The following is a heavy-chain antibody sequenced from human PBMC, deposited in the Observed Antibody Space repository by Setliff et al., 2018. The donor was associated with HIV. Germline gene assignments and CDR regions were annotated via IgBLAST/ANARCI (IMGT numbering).Heavy chain of an antibody. V-gene: IGHV4-59*11. CDR2: IYTTGST. CDR3: ASGSPFDGFDM. J-gene: IGHJ3*02. CDR1: GGSMSTHY. D-gene: IGHD1-26*01. Sequence: PSETLSLTCTVPGGSMSTHYWSWLRQTPGKGLEWIGHIYTTGSTHYNPSLRSRVTISIDTSKSHFSLRLKSVTAADTALYYCASGSPFDGFDMWGQGTMVT.